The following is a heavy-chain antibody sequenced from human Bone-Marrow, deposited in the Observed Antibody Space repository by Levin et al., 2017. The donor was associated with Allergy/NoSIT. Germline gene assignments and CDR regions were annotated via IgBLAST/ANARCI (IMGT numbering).Heavy chain of an antibody. Sequence: PAASVKVSCKTSGYDLPNYDIHWVRQATGQGLEWMGWMNPNSGNTGFAQKFQGRITMTRDTSISTSYMELSSLRSEDTAVYYCARGSGYATRWYDWLDPWGQGALVIVSS. CDR1: GYDLPNYD. V-gene: IGHV1-8*01. J-gene: IGHJ5*02. CDR3: ARGSGYATRWYDWLDP. D-gene: IGHD6-13*01. CDR2: MNPNSGNT.